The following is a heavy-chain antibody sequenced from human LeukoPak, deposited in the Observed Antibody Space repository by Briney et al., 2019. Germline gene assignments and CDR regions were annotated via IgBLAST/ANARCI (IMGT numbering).Heavy chain of an antibody. CDR1: GFTLSSNY. CDR3: ARDWEYYYDSFGY. D-gene: IGHD3-22*01. J-gene: IGHJ4*02. V-gene: IGHV3-66*02. Sequence: GGSLRLSCAASGFTLSSNYMSWVRQAPGKGLEWVSVIYSGGSTYYADSVKGRFTISRDNSKNTLYLQMNSLRAEDTAVYYCARDWEYYYDSFGYWGQGTLVTVSS. CDR2: IYSGGST.